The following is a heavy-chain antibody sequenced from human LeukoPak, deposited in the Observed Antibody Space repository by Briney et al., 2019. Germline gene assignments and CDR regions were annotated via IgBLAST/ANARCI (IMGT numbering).Heavy chain of an antibody. J-gene: IGHJ4*02. CDR2: IIPNNGGT. CDR1: GYTFTDYY. D-gene: IGHD5-24*01. CDR3: ARGLSIEGYNFNY. Sequence: ASVDVSCKASGYTFTDYYIHWLRQARGQGLEWMGWIIPNNGGTNYAPKFRGRVTMARDTSISTAYMELSRLRSDDTAVYYCARGLSIEGYNFNYWGQGTLVTVSS. V-gene: IGHV1-2*02.